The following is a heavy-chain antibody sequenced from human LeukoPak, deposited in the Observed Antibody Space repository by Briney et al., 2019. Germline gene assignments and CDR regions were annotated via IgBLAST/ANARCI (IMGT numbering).Heavy chain of an antibody. CDR1: GLTFNTYA. V-gene: IGHV3-23*01. D-gene: IGHD1-26*01. J-gene: IGHJ4*02. CDR2: ISDSGRDT. CDR3: ATGCVGSPSCFTTGYDH. Sequence: GGSLRLSCAVSGLTFNTYAMNWVRQAPGKGLEWVSGISDSGRDTYYSDSVKGRFSISRDNSKSTVYLQTNSLRAEDTALYFCATGCVGSPSCFTTGYDHWGQGTLVTVSS.